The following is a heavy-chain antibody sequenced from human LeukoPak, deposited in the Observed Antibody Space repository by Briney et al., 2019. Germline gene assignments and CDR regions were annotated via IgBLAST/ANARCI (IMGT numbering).Heavy chain of an antibody. J-gene: IGHJ4*02. CDR1: GYTFSSYA. CDR2: INTNTGNP. Sequence: ASVKVSCKASGYTFSSYAMNWVRQAPGQGLEWMGWINTNTGNPTYAQGFTGRFVFSLDTSVSTTYLQISSLKAEDTAVYYCARDGGYCSSTSCKNTHAGGYWGQGTLVTVSS. D-gene: IGHD2-2*01. V-gene: IGHV7-4-1*02. CDR3: ARDGGYCSSTSCKNTHAGGY.